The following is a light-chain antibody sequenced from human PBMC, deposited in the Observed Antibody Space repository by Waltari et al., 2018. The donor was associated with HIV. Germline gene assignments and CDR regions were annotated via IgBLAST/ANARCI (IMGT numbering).Light chain of an antibody. Sequence: QSALTQPASVSGSPGQSITISCTGTSSDVGTYNLVSWYQQPPGKVPKLIIFEVSERPSGVSDRFSGSKSVNTASLTISGLQAEDEADYYCCSYAGSSPLWVFGGGTKLTVL. CDR1: SSDVGTYNL. CDR3: CSYAGSSPLWV. CDR2: EVS. J-gene: IGLJ3*02. V-gene: IGLV2-23*02.